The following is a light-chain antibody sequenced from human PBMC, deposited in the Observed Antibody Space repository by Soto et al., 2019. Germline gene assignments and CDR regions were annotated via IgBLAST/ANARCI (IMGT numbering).Light chain of an antibody. CDR2: SNN. Sequence: QSVLTQPPSASGTPGQRVTISCSGSSSNIGTYTVNWYQQVPGTAPKLLIYSNNQRPSGVPDRFSGSKSGTSASLAISGLQSEDEADYYCAALDASLNGVIFGGGTKLTVL. CDR1: SSNIGTYT. J-gene: IGLJ2*01. CDR3: AALDASLNGVI. V-gene: IGLV1-44*01.